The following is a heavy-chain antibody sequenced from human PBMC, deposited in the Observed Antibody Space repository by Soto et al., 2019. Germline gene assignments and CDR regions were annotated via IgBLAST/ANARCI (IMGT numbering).Heavy chain of an antibody. CDR3: ARDLVPYDFWSGYDPYYYGMDV. CDR1: GFTFSSYE. Sequence: PGGSLRLSCAASGFTFSSYEMNWVRQAPGKGLEWVSYISSSGSTIYYADSVKGRFTISRDNAKNSLYLQMNSLRAEDAAVYYCARDLVPYDFWSGYDPYYYGMDVWGQGTTVTVSS. D-gene: IGHD3-3*01. CDR2: ISSSGSTI. V-gene: IGHV3-48*03. J-gene: IGHJ6*02.